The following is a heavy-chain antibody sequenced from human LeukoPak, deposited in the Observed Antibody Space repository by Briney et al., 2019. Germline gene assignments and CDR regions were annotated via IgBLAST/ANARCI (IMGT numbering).Heavy chain of an antibody. CDR3: ARVVGATTDYYYYYMDV. D-gene: IGHD1-26*01. Sequence: SETLSLTCTVSGGSISSYYWSWIRQPAGKGLEWIGRIYTSGSTNYNPSLKSRVTMSVDTSKNQFSPKLSSVTAADTAVYYCARVVGATTDYYYYYMDVWGKGTTVAVSS. V-gene: IGHV4-4*07. CDR2: IYTSGST. CDR1: GGSISSYY. J-gene: IGHJ6*03.